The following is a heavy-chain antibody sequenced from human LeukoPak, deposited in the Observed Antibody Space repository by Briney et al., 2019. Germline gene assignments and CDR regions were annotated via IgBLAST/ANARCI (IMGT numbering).Heavy chain of an antibody. J-gene: IGHJ3*02. CDR3: AGGFSVRGGAFDI. CDR1: GGSISSYF. CDR2: FYYSGST. D-gene: IGHD4-23*01. Sequence: PSETLSLTCTVSGGSISSYFWNWIRQPPGKGLEWIGYFYYSGSTNYNPSLKRRVTISVDTSKNQFSLKLSSVTAADTAVYYCAGGFSVRGGAFDIWGQGTMVTVSS. V-gene: IGHV4-59*01.